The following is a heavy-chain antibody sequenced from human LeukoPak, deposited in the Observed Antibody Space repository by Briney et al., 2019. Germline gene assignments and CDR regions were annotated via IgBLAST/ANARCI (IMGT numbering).Heavy chain of an antibody. CDR3: AKAGGYSYGMGAFDI. CDR1: GFTFSSYA. Sequence: GGSLSLSCAASGFTFSSYAMSWVRQPPGKGLEWVSAISGSGSSTYYADSVKGRFTISSATTKNKLYLLMNGPRAEDTAVYYCAKAGGYSYGMGAFDIWGQGTMVAVSS. V-gene: IGHV3-23*01. D-gene: IGHD5-18*01. J-gene: IGHJ3*02. CDR2: ISGSGSST.